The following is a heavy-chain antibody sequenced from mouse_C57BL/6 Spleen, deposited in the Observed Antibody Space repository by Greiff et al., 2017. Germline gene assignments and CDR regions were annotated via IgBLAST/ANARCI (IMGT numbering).Heavy chain of an antibody. D-gene: IGHD2-1*01. CDR3: TIYGIYPFGY. J-gene: IGHJ2*01. V-gene: IGHV14-4*01. Sequence: EVQLQQSGAELVRPGASVKLSCTASGFNIKDDYMHWVKQRPEQGLEWIGWIDPENGDTEYASKFQGKATITADTSSNTAYLQLSSLTSEDTAVYYCTIYGIYPFGYWGQGTTLTVSS. CDR2: IDPENGDT. CDR1: GFNIKDDY.